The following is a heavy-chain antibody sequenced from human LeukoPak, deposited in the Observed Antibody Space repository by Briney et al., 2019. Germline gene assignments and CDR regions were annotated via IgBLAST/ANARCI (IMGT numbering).Heavy chain of an antibody. Sequence: PGGSLRLSCAASGFTFSSYAMIWVRQAPGKGLEWVSGISGSGGSTFYADSLKGRFTISRDNSKNSLYLQINSLRVEDTAVCYCAVPYCSGGSCYPRYDFWGQGTLVTVSS. V-gene: IGHV3-23*01. CDR3: AVPYCSGGSCYPRYDF. CDR2: ISGSGGST. J-gene: IGHJ4*02. D-gene: IGHD2-15*01. CDR1: GFTFSSYA.